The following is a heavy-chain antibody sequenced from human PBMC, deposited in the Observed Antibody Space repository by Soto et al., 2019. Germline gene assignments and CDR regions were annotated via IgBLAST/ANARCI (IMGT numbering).Heavy chain of an antibody. CDR2: ISGSGGST. D-gene: IGHD5-18*01. CDR1: GFTFSSYA. Sequence: GGSLRLSCAASGFTFSSYAMSWVRQAPGKGLEWVSAISGSGGSTYYADSVKGRFTISRDNSKNTLYRQMNSLRAEDTAVYYCANTNTAMGISFDYWGQGTLVTVSS. CDR3: ANTNTAMGISFDY. V-gene: IGHV3-23*01. J-gene: IGHJ4*02.